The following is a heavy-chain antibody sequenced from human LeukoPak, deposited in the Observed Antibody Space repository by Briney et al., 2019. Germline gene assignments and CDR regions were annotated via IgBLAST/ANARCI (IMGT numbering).Heavy chain of an antibody. CDR1: GFTFSRDA. CDR2: ISDSGGST. V-gene: IGHV3-23*01. Sequence: PGGSLRLSCAASGFTFSRDAMGWVRQAPGKGLEWVSSISDSGGSTYYADSVKGRFTISRDNSRNTLYLQMDSLRADDTAVYYCAKLPDCANHVCTEGDYWGQGTLVTVSS. CDR3: AKLPDCANHVCTEGDY. J-gene: IGHJ4*02. D-gene: IGHD2-8*01.